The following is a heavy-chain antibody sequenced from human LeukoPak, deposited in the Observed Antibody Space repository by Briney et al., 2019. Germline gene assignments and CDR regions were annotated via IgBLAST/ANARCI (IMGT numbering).Heavy chain of an antibody. D-gene: IGHD3-10*01. Sequence: VASVKVSCKASGYTFTGYYMHWVRQAPGQGLEWMGWINPNSGGTNYAQKFQGRVTMTRDTSISTAYMELSRLRSDDTAVYYCARDHAYYGSGSHYYYYYMDVWGKGTTVTVSS. CDR2: INPNSGGT. V-gene: IGHV1-2*02. CDR1: GYTFTGYY. CDR3: ARDHAYYGSGSHYYYYYMDV. J-gene: IGHJ6*03.